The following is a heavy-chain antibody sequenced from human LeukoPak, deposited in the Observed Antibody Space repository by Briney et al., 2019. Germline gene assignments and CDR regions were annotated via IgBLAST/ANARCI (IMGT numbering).Heavy chain of an antibody. CDR2: INPSGGGT. V-gene: IGHV1-46*01. CDR3: ARDSQQLAPNYYFDY. D-gene: IGHD6-13*01. Sequence: ASVKGSCKASGYTFTSYYMHWVRQAPGQGLEWMGIINPSGGGTSYAQTFQGRVTMTRDMSTSTVYIELSSLRSEDTAVYYCARDSQQLAPNYYFDYWGQGTLVTVSS. CDR1: GYTFTSYY. J-gene: IGHJ4*02.